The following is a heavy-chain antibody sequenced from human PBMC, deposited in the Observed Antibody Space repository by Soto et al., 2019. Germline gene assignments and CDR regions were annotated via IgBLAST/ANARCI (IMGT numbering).Heavy chain of an antibody. D-gene: IGHD3-3*01. CDR2: IKQEGSKK. Sequence: GGSLRLSCAASGFTFSSYWMSWVRQAPGKGLEKVANIKQEGSKKYYADSVKGRFTISRDNSKNTLYLQMNSLRAEDTAVYYCARVSQYDFWSGYVDYWGQGTLVTLSS. CDR1: GFTFSSYW. J-gene: IGHJ4*02. V-gene: IGHV3-7*01. CDR3: ARVSQYDFWSGYVDY.